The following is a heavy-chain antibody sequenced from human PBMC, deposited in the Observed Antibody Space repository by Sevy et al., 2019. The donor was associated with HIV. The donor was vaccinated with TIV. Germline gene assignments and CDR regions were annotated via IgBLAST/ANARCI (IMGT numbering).Heavy chain of an antibody. CDR3: AREQDIVVVPAAMNWFDP. CDR2: INPNSGGT. D-gene: IGHD2-2*01. V-gene: IGHV1-2*02. Sequence: ASVKVSCKASGYTFTGYYMHWVRQAPGQGLEWMGWINPNSGGTNYAQKFQGRVTMTRDTSINTAYMELSRLRSDDTAVYYCAREQDIVVVPAAMNWFDPWGQGTLVTVSS. J-gene: IGHJ5*02. CDR1: GYTFTGYY.